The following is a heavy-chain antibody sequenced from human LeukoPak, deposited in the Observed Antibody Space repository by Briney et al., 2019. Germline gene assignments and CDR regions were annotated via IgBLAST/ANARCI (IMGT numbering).Heavy chain of an antibody. CDR2: IIPIFGTA. Sequence: ASVKVSCKASGGTFSSYAISWVRQAPGQGLEWMGGIIPIFGTANCAQKFQGRVTITADESTSTAYMELSSLRSEDTAVYYCARGPWDQQWLIPVWGQGTLVTVSS. V-gene: IGHV1-69*13. CDR1: GGTFSSYA. CDR3: ARGPWDQQWLIPV. D-gene: IGHD6-19*01. J-gene: IGHJ4*02.